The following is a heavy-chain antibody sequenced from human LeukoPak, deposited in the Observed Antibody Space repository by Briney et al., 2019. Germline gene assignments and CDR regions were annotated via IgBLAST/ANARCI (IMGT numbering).Heavy chain of an antibody. CDR3: ARVNKDSSGWYDGFDN. J-gene: IGHJ5*02. Sequence: SETLSLTCTVSGGSISSYYWSWIRQPPGKGLEWIGYIYYSGSTNYNPSLKSRVTISVDTSKNQFSLKLSSVTAADTAVYYCARVNKDSSGWYDGFDNWGQGTLVTVSS. V-gene: IGHV4-59*01. CDR1: GGSISSYY. D-gene: IGHD6-19*01. CDR2: IYYSGST.